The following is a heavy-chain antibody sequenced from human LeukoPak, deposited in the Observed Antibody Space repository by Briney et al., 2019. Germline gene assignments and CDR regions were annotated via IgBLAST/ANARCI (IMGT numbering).Heavy chain of an antibody. CDR2: INHRGDT. Sequence: PSETLSLTRAVYGESLSRYYWTWIRQPPGKGLEWIGEINHRGDTNYNPSLKSRVTISVDTSKNQFSLKVRSVTAADTGVYYCARPGYCSATTCTGHLDVWGQGTLATVSS. D-gene: IGHD2-2*01. CDR1: GESLSRYY. V-gene: IGHV4-34*01. J-gene: IGHJ4*02. CDR3: ARPGYCSATTCTGHLDV.